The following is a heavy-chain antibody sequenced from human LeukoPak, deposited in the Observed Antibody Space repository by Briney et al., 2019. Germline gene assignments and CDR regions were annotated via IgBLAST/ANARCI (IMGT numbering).Heavy chain of an antibody. CDR2: IRSKANSYAT. CDR1: GFTFSGSA. V-gene: IGHV3-73*01. CDR3: TSRQDIVVVPAAKDGRFDP. Sequence: PTGGSLKLSCAASGFTFSGSAMHWVRQASGKGLEWVGRIRSKANSYATAYAASVKGRFTISRDGSKNTAYLQMNSLKTEDTAVYYCTSRQDIVVVPAAKDGRFDPWGQGTLVTVSS. J-gene: IGHJ5*02. D-gene: IGHD2-2*01.